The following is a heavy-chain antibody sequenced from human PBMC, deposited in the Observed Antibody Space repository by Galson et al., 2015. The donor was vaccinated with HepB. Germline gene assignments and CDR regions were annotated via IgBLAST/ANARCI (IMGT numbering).Heavy chain of an antibody. D-gene: IGHD2-2*01. V-gene: IGHV1-46*03. CDR3: ARGVPAAMHYYYYYMDV. Sequence: SVKVSCKVSGYTFTDYYMHWVRQAPGQGLEWMGIINPSGGSTSYAQKFQGRVTMTRDTSTSTVYMELSSLRSEDTAVYYCARGVPAAMHYYYYYMDVWGKGTTVTVSS. CDR2: INPSGGST. CDR1: GYTFTDYY. J-gene: IGHJ6*03.